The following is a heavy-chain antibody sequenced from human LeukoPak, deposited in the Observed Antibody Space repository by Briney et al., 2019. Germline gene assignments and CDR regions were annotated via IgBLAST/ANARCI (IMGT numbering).Heavy chain of an antibody. CDR2: IIPIFGTA. J-gene: IGHJ4*02. Sequence: ASVKVSCKASGGTFSSYAISWVRQAPGQGLEWMGGIIPIFGTANYAQKFQGRVTITADESTSTAYMELSSLRSEDTAVYYCARDRGSSSDILTGYPDYWGQGTLVTVSS. CDR3: ARDRGSSSDILTGYPDY. CDR1: GGTFSSYA. V-gene: IGHV1-69*13. D-gene: IGHD3-9*01.